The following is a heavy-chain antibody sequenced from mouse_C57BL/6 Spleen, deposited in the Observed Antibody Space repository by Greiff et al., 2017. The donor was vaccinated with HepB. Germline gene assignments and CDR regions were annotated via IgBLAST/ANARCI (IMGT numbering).Heavy chain of an antibody. CDR2: ISNGGGST. CDR3: ARRRVYYGNYGYAMDY. D-gene: IGHD2-1*01. CDR1: GFTFSDYY. J-gene: IGHJ4*01. V-gene: IGHV5-12*01. Sequence: DVMLVESGGGLVQPGGSLKLSCAASGFTFSDYYMYWVRQTPEKRLEWVAYISNGGGSTYYPDTVKGRFTISRDNAKNTLYLQMSRLKSEDTAMYYCARRRVYYGNYGYAMDYWGQGTSVTVSS.